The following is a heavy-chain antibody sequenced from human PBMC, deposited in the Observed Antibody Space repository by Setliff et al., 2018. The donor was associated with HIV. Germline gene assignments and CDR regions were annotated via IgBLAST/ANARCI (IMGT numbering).Heavy chain of an antibody. V-gene: IGHV1-8*02. Sequence: GASVKVSCKASGYTFTSYDINWVRQATGQGLEWMGWMNPNSGNTFYARKFQGRVTLTTDTSTNTAYLDLRSLTSDDTAVYFCARDWDIWDYFDYWGQGTLVTVSS. J-gene: IGHJ4*02. CDR3: ARDWDIWDYFDY. CDR1: GYTFTSYD. CDR2: MNPNSGNT. D-gene: IGHD3-16*01.